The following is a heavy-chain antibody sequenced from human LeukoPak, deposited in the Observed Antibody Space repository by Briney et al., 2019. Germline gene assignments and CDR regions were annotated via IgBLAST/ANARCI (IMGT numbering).Heavy chain of an antibody. J-gene: IGHJ4*02. CDR3: ARDRSNQGLSGIGFDY. CDR1: GGSISSSSYY. D-gene: IGHD6-13*01. V-gene: IGHV4-39*07. CDR2: IYYSGST. Sequence: SETLSLTCTVSGGSISSSSYYWGWIRQPPGKGLEWIGSIYYSGSTYYNPSLKSRVTISVDTSKNQFSLKLSSVTAADTAVYYCARDRSNQGLSGIGFDYWGQGTLVTVSS.